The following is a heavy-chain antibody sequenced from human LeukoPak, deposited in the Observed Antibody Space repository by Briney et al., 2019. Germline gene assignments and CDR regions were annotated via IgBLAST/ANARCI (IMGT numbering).Heavy chain of an antibody. Sequence: GGSLRLSCAASGFTFSSYAMSWVRQAPGKGLEWVSAISGSGGSTYYADSVKGRFTISRDNSKNTLYLQMNSLRAEDTAVYYCAKEWYSSSWYIRLYYYYGMDVWGQGTTVTVSS. V-gene: IGHV3-23*01. D-gene: IGHD6-13*01. CDR2: ISGSGGST. CDR3: AKEWYSSSWYIRLYYYYGMDV. CDR1: GFTFSSYA. J-gene: IGHJ6*02.